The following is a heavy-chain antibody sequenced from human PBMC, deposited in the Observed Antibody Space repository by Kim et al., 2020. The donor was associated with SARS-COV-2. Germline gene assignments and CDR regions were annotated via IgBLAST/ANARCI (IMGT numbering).Heavy chain of an antibody. Sequence: GGSLRLSCAASGFTFSSYSMNWVRQAPGKGLEWVSSISSSSSYIYYADSVKGRFTISRDNAKNSLYLQMNSLRAEDTAVYYCAGDRASYGDYYYYYGMDVWGQGTTVTVSS. CDR3: AGDRASYGDYYYYYGMDV. J-gene: IGHJ6*02. CDR1: GFTFSSYS. D-gene: IGHD4-17*01. CDR2: ISSSSSYI. V-gene: IGHV3-21*01.